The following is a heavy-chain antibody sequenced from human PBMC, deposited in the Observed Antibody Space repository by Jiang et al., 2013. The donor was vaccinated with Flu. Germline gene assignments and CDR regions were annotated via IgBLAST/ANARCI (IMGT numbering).Heavy chain of an antibody. Sequence: KRPGSSVKVSCKALEAPSPIMISVGCDRFLDKGLSGWRDVPLFGTPNYAQKFRSRVTISADGSTRTVYLEMTSLRPDDTAVYYCARGGALQAGAYDIWGPGTRVTVSS. D-gene: IGHD4-11*01. CDR3: ARGGALQAGAYDI. V-gene: IGHV1-69*01. J-gene: IGHJ3*02. CDR1: EAPSPIM. CDR2: VPLFGTP.